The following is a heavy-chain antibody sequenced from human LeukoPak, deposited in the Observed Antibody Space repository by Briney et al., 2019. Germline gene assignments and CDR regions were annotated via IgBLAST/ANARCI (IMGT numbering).Heavy chain of an antibody. CDR3: ARVSLTVGFDY. Sequence: PGGSLRLSCVASGFTFRNYAVMWVRQAPGKGLEWVANIKQDGSEKYYVDSVKGRFTISRDNAKNSLYLQMNSLRAEDTAVYYCARVSLTVGFDYWGQETLVTVSS. V-gene: IGHV3-7*01. D-gene: IGHD4-23*01. J-gene: IGHJ4*02. CDR2: IKQDGSEK. CDR1: GFTFRNYA.